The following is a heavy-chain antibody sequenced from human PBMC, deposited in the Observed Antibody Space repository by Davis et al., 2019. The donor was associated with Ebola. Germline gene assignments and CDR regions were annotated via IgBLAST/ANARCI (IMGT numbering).Heavy chain of an antibody. CDR1: GFTFNNAW. CDR3: ARGLWSGSALGLDC. D-gene: IGHD3-3*01. J-gene: IGHJ4*02. Sequence: GESLKISCATSGFTFNNAWMSWVRQAPGKGLEWVANINQDGGEKYYVDSVKGRFTVSRDNAKNSLYLQMNSLRAEDTAVYYCARGLWSGSALGLDCWGQGALVTVSS. V-gene: IGHV3-7*01. CDR2: INQDGGEK.